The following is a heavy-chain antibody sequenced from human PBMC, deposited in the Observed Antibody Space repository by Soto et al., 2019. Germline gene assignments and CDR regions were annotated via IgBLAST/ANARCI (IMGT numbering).Heavy chain of an antibody. Sequence: GASVKVSCKASGYTFTNFGISWVRQAPGQGLEWMGWISAYNGNTNYAQNFQGRVTMTTDTSTSTAYMELRSLRSDDTAVYYCARDVTIFGVVIITIKNYYYYGMDVWGQGTTVTVSS. D-gene: IGHD3-3*01. CDR3: ARDVTIFGVVIITIKNYYYYGMDV. V-gene: IGHV1-18*01. CDR1: GYTFTNFG. CDR2: ISAYNGNT. J-gene: IGHJ6*02.